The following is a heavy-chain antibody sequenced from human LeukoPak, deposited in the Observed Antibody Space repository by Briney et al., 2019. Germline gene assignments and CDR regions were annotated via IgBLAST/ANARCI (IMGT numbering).Heavy chain of an antibody. V-gene: IGHV4-34*01. CDR1: GGSFSGYY. J-gene: IGHJ4*02. CDR3: ARDYYDSSGYYREAK. D-gene: IGHD3-22*01. CDR2: IYPSGTT. Sequence: SETLSLTCAVYGGSFSGYYWGWIRQPPGKGLEWIGNIYPSGTTYYNPSLKTRVTISVDTSKNQFSLKLSSVTAADTAVYFCARDYYDSSGYYREAKWGQGTLVTVSS.